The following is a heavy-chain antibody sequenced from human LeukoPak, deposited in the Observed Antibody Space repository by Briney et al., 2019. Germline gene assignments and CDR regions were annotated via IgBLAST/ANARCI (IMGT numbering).Heavy chain of an antibody. Sequence: SETLSLTCTVSGHSISSGYYWGWIRQPPGKGLEWIGSIYHSGSTYYNPSLKSRVTISVDTSKNQFSLKLSSVTAADTAVYYCARDFHGRSAGIDYWGQGTLVTVSS. CDR3: ARDFHGRSAGIDY. CDR1: GHSISSGYY. CDR2: IYHSGST. V-gene: IGHV4-38-2*02. D-gene: IGHD1-1*01. J-gene: IGHJ4*02.